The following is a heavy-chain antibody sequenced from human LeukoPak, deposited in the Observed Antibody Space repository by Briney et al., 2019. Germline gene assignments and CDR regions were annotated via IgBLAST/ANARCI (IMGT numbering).Heavy chain of an antibody. D-gene: IGHD3-22*01. CDR2: SYK. J-gene: IGHJ3*02. CDR3: AKDLEGIRVVIPYYAFDI. V-gene: IGHV3-30*01. Sequence: SYKYYADSVKGRFTISRDNSKNTLYLQMNSLRAEDTAVYYCAKDLEGIRVVIPYYAFDIWGQGTMVTVSS.